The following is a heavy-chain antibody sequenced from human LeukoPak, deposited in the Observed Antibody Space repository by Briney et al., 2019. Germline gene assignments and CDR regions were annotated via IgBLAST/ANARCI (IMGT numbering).Heavy chain of an antibody. CDR3: ASDLHPRLTGYFDY. Sequence: GGSLRLSCVASGFTVSSYYVSWVRQAPGKGLEWVSVIYSGGSTYYADSVEGRFTVSRDNSKNTLYLEMKSLRADDTAVYYCASDLHPRLTGYFDYWGQGTVVTVSS. V-gene: IGHV3-53*01. J-gene: IGHJ4*02. CDR1: GFTVSSYY. CDR2: IYSGGST. D-gene: IGHD3-16*01.